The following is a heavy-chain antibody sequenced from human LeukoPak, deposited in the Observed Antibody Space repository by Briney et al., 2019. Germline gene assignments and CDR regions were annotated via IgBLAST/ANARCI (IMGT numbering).Heavy chain of an antibody. CDR1: GFTFSSYW. CDR3: AREGRVSGYDFDC. V-gene: IGHV3-74*03. D-gene: IGHD5-12*01. CDR2: INSDGSSI. Sequence: GGSLRLSCAASGFTFSSYWMHWVRQAPGKGLVWVSRINSDGSSITYAASVKGRFTISRDNAKNTLFLQMNSLRVEDTAVYYCAREGRVSGYDFDCWGQGTLVTVSS. J-gene: IGHJ4*02.